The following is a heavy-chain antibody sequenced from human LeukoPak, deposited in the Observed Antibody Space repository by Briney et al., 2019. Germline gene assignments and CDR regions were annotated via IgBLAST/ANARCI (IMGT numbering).Heavy chain of an antibody. CDR1: GFTFSTYS. J-gene: IGHJ4*02. Sequence: GGSLRLSCAASGFTFSTYSMNWVRQAPGKGLEWLSHISTSSSTIYYAESVKGRFTISRDNAKNSLYLQMNSLRVEDTAIYYCAKARGGGSHDDFDYWGQGTLVTVSS. D-gene: IGHD1-26*01. V-gene: IGHV3-48*01. CDR3: AKARGGGSHDDFDY. CDR2: ISTSSSTI.